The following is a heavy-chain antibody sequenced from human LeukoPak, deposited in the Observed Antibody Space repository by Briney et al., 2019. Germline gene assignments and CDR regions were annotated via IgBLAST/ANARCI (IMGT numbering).Heavy chain of an antibody. CDR3: ARGSRYCSSTSCYRRWFDP. D-gene: IGHD2-2*01. Sequence: GASVKVSCKASGYTFTDYDMHWVRQAPGQGLEWMGWINPNSGGTNYAQKFQGRVTMTRDTSISTAYMELSRLRSDDTAVYYCARGSRYCSSTSCYRRWFDPWGQGTLVTVSS. V-gene: IGHV1-2*02. CDR1: GYTFTDYD. CDR2: INPNSGGT. J-gene: IGHJ5*02.